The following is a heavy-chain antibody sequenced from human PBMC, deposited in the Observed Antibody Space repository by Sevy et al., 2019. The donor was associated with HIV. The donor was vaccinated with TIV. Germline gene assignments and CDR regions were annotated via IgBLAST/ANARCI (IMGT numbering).Heavy chain of an antibody. J-gene: IGHJ4*02. D-gene: IGHD3-10*01. V-gene: IGHV3-30*18. CDR1: GFTFSSYG. Sequence: GGSLRLSCAASGFTFSSYGMHWVRQAPGKGLEWVAVISYDGSNKYYADSVKGRFTISRDNSKNTLYLQMNSLRAEDTAVYYCAKDLEGWFGFGGLYWGQRTLVTVSS. CDR2: ISYDGSNK. CDR3: AKDLEGWFGFGGLY.